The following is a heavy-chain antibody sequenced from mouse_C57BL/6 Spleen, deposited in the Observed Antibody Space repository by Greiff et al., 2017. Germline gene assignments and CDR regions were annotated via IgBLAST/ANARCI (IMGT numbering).Heavy chain of an antibody. J-gene: IGHJ3*01. D-gene: IGHD2-1*01. Sequence: LVESGGGLVKPGGSLKLSCAASGFTFSSYTMSWVRQTPEKRLEWVATISGGGGNTYYPDSVKGRFTISRDNAKNTLYLQMSSLRSEDTALYYCARHNYEFAYWGQGTLVTVSA. CDR3: ARHNYEFAY. CDR1: GFTFSSYT. V-gene: IGHV5-9*01. CDR2: ISGGGGNT.